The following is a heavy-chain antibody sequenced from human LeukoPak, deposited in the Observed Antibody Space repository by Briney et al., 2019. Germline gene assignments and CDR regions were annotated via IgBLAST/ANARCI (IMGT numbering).Heavy chain of an antibody. CDR1: GFTFSRYN. CDR2: ITSSSIYI. J-gene: IGHJ4*02. D-gene: IGHD3-10*01. V-gene: IGHV3-21*01. Sequence: GGSLRLSCAASGFTFSRYNMNWVRQAPGKGLEWVSSITSSSIYIYYADSMKGRFTISRDNAKNSLYLQMDSLRAEDTAVYYCARDGITMRILEYWGQGTLVTVSS. CDR3: ARDGITMRILEY.